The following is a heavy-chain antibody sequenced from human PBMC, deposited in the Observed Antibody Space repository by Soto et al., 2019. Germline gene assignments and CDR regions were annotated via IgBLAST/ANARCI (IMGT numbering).Heavy chain of an antibody. J-gene: IGHJ4*02. D-gene: IGHD2-15*01. Sequence: ASVKVSCKVSGYTLTELSMHWVRQAPGKGLEWMGGFDPEDGETIYAQKFQGRVTMTEDTSTDTAYMELSSLRSEDTAVYYCATVRGGQSYRSFDYWGQGTLVTVSS. CDR1: GYTLTELS. CDR2: FDPEDGET. CDR3: ATVRGGQSYRSFDY. V-gene: IGHV1-24*01.